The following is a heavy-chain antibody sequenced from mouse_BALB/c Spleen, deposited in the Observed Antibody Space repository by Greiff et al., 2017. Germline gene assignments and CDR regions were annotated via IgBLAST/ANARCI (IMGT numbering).Heavy chain of an antibody. CDR1: GFTFSSYA. D-gene: IGHD2-4*01. CDR2: ISSGGST. V-gene: IGHV5-6-5*01. J-gene: IGHJ2*01. Sequence: DVMLVESGGGLVKPGGSLKLSCAASGFTFSSYAMSWVRQTPEKRLEWVASISSGGSTYYPDSVKGRFTISRDNARNILYLQMSSLRSEDTAMYYCASIYYDYDYFDYWGQGTTLTVSS. CDR3: ASIYYDYDYFDY.